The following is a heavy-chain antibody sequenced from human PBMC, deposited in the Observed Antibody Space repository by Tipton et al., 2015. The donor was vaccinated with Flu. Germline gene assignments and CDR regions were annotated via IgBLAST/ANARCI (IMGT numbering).Heavy chain of an antibody. J-gene: IGHJ4*02. Sequence: LRLSCAVYGGSFSGYYWSWIRQPPGKGLEWIGEINHSGSTNYNPSLKSRVTISVDTSKNQFSLKLSSVTAADTAVYYCARGSIVAAINYWGQGTLVTVSS. CDR3: ARGSIVAAINY. CDR1: GGSFSGYY. V-gene: IGHV4-34*01. CDR2: INHSGST. D-gene: IGHD2-15*01.